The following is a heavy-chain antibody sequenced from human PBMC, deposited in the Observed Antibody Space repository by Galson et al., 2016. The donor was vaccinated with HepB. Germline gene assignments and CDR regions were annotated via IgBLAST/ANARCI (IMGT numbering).Heavy chain of an antibody. CDR2: IWSDGKNK. Sequence: SLRLSCAASGFTFSSYGMHWVRQAPGKGLEWVAVIWSDGKNKYYANSVKGRFTITRDNAENTLYLQMNSLRADDTAVYYCASDRVFYGMDVWGQGTLVTVSS. J-gene: IGHJ6*02. CDR1: GFTFSSYG. D-gene: IGHD2-8*01. CDR3: ASDRVFYGMDV. V-gene: IGHV3-33*01.